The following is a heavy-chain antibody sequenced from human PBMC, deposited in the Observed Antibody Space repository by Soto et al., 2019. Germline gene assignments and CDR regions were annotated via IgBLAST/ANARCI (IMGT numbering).Heavy chain of an antibody. CDR1: GGSISSGGYY. D-gene: IGHD3-3*01. CDR2: IYYSGST. Sequence: SETLSLTCTVSGGSISSGGYYWSWIRQHPGKGLEWIGYIYYSGSTYYNPSLKSRVTISVDTSKNQFSLKLSSVTAADTAVYYCAREITIFGVVISGSPVFYGMDVWGQGTTVTVS. V-gene: IGHV4-31*03. CDR3: AREITIFGVVISGSPVFYGMDV. J-gene: IGHJ6*02.